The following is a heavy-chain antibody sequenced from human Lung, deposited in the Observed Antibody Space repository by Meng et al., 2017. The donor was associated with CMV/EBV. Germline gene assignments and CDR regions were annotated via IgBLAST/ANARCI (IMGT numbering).Heavy chain of an antibody. V-gene: IGHV3-21*01. CDR2: ISDGSGYI. Sequence: ESXKISXAASGFTFSNYKMNWVRQAPGKGLEWVSSISDGSGYIYYADSVKGRFTISRDNAKNSLYLQMTSLRAEDTAVYYCARFFVAGSGVGYWGQGPLVTVSS. CDR1: GFTFSNYK. CDR3: ARFFVAGSGVGY. D-gene: IGHD6-19*01. J-gene: IGHJ4*02.